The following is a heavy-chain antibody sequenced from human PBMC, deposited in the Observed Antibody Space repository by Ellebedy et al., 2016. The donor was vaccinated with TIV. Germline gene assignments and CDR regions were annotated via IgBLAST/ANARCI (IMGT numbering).Heavy chain of an antibody. CDR3: AIVGATTWSYYYYYYGMDV. CDR2: INPSGGST. D-gene: IGHD1-26*01. J-gene: IGHJ6*02. V-gene: IGHV1-46*01. Sequence: ASVKVSCXASGYTFTSYYMHWVRQAPGQGLEWMGIINPSGGSTSYAQKFQGRVTMTRDTSTSTVYMELSSLRSEDTAVYYCAIVGATTWSYYYYYYGMDVWGQGTTVTVSS. CDR1: GYTFTSYY.